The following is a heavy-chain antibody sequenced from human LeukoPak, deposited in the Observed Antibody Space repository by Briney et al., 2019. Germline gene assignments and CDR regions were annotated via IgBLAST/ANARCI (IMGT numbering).Heavy chain of an antibody. CDR1: GFTLFSYS. CDR2: IYGSGGST. J-gene: IGHJ4*02. Sequence: GGGLRLSCVASGFTLFSYSTRWVRQAPGEGVGWGSAIYGSGGSTYYADSVKGRFTISRDNSKNTLYLQMNSLRAEDTAVYYCATAKLGYCSGGSCYFPPPFDYWGQGTLVTVSS. CDR3: ATAKLGYCSGGSCYFPPPFDY. D-gene: IGHD2-15*01. V-gene: IGHV3-23*01.